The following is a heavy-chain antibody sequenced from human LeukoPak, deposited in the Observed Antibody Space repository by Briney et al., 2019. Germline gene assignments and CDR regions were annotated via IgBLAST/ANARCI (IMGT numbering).Heavy chain of an antibody. D-gene: IGHD5-24*01. V-gene: IGHV3-74*01. CDR1: GFTFSSYW. Sequence: GGSLRLSCVASGFTFSSYWMHWVRQAPGKGLVWVSRINTDGSTTSYADSVEGRFTISRDNAKNTLYLQMNSLRADDTAVYYCARGEMVQVYWGQGTLVTVSS. J-gene: IGHJ4*02. CDR3: ARGEMVQVY. CDR2: INTDGSTT.